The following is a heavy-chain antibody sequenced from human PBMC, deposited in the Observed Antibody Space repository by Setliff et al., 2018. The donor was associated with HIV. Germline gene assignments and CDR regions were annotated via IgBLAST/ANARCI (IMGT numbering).Heavy chain of an antibody. CDR1: GGSISSSSYY. Sequence: SETLSLTCTVSGGSISSSSYYWGWIRQPPGKGLQWIGSIYYRGSTYYNPSLKSRVTISVDTSKNQFSLRMRSVTAADTAVYYCARVFVDTAVLRVLEYYFDSWGRGTLVTVSS. CDR2: IYYRGST. D-gene: IGHD5-18*01. V-gene: IGHV4-39*07. J-gene: IGHJ4*02. CDR3: ARVFVDTAVLRVLEYYFDS.